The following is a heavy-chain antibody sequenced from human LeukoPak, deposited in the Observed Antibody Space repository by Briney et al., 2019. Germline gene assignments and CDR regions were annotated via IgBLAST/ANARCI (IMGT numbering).Heavy chain of an antibody. Sequence: ASVKVSCKASGYTFTCYYMHWVRQAPGQGLEWMGWINPNSGGTNYAQKFQGRVTMTRDTSISTAYMELSRLRSDDTAVYYCARERAYSYYDSSGYYPDHDAFDIWGQGTMVTVSS. CDR3: ARERAYSYYDSSGYYPDHDAFDI. CDR1: GYTFTCYY. V-gene: IGHV1-2*02. J-gene: IGHJ3*02. CDR2: INPNSGGT. D-gene: IGHD3-22*01.